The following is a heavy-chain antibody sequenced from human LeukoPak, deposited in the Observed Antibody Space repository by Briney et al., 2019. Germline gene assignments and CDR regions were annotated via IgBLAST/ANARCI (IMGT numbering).Heavy chain of an antibody. CDR2: IYPGDSDT. Sequence: GESLKISCKGSGYSFTSYWIGWVRQMPGKGLEWMGIIYPGDSDTRCSPSFQGQVTISADKSISTAYLQWSSLKASDTAMYYCASSSYYDSSGYYYADAFDIWGQGTMVTVSS. V-gene: IGHV5-51*01. D-gene: IGHD3-22*01. J-gene: IGHJ3*02. CDR3: ASSSYYDSSGYYYADAFDI. CDR1: GYSFTSYW.